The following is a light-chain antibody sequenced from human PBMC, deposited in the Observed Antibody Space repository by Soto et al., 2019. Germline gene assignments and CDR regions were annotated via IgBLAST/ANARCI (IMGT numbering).Light chain of an antibody. CDR3: HQYNSYGVT. V-gene: IGKV1-5*03. CDR2: KAS. J-gene: IGKJ1*01. Sequence: DIQMTQSPSTLSASVGDRVIITCRASQSISSRLAWYQQKPGKTPKLLLSKASDLENGVQSRFSGYGSGTVFTLTISGLQPYDYATYYCHQYNSYGVTFGQGTKVEI. CDR1: QSISSR.